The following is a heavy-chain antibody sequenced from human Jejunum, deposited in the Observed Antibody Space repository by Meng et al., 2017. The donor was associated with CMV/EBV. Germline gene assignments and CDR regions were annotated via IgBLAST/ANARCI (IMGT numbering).Heavy chain of an antibody. V-gene: IGHV3-23*01. CDR2: ITGSGGST. J-gene: IGHJ6*02. CDR1: GCTFSGHS. Sequence: RGVSCAAAGCTFSGHSMSWVRQAPGKGLEWVSAITGSGGSTYYADSVKGRFTISRDNSRNTLYLQMNSLRAEDTAVYYCAKLSDVWGQGTTVTVSS. CDR3: AKLSDV. D-gene: IGHD5/OR15-5a*01.